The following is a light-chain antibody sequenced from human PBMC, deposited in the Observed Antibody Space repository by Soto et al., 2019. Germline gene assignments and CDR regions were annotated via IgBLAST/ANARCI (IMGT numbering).Light chain of an antibody. J-gene: IGKJ1*01. CDR3: QQYNNWPGT. CDR2: AAS. V-gene: IGKV3-15*01. Sequence: EIVMTQSPATLSVSPGERATLSCRASQSVSSNLAWYQQKPGQAPRLLIYAASTRATGIPARFSGSGSGTEFTLTLSSLQSEDFAVYYCQQYNNWPGTFGQGTKVEIK. CDR1: QSVSSN.